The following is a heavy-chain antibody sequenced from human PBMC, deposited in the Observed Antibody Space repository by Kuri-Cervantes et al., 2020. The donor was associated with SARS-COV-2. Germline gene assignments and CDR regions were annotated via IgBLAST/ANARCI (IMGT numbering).Heavy chain of an antibody. CDR2: IYQAGST. J-gene: IGHJ1*01. Sequence: SQTLSLTCAVSGCSISSGGYSWSWIRQPPGKGPEWIGSIYQAGSTFYNPSLKSRVSISLDRSKNQYSLNLSSVTATDTAVYYCVAAILGVDTGYFQHWGQGTLVTVSS. CDR1: GCSISSGGYS. D-gene: IGHD3-3*01. CDR3: VAAILGVDTGYFQH. V-gene: IGHV4-30-2*01.